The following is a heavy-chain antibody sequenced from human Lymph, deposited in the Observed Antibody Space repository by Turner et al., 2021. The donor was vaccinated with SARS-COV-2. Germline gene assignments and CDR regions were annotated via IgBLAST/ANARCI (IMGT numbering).Heavy chain of an antibody. D-gene: IGHD3-10*01. CDR3: AREKLGELFDY. V-gene: IGHV3-21*01. CDR1: GFTFSSYN. J-gene: IGHJ4*02. Sequence: EVQLVESGGGLVKPGGSLRLSCAASGFTFSSYNMNWVRQAPGKGLEWVSSISSRGSYIYYADSVKGRFTISRDNAKNSLYLQMNSLRADDTAVYYCAREKLGELFDYWGQGTLVTVSS. CDR2: ISSRGSYI.